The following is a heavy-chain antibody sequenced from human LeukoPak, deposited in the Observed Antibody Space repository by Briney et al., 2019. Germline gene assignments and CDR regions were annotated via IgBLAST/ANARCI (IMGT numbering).Heavy chain of an antibody. D-gene: IGHD1-26*01. CDR1: GYTFTSYY. CDR2: INPSGGST. J-gene: IGHJ4*02. V-gene: IGHV1-46*01. Sequence: EASVKVSCKASGYTFTSYYIHWVRQAPGQGLEWMGLINPSGGSTNYAQKFQGRVTMTRDTSISTAYMELSRLRSDDTAVYYCAREPRGKNIVGATSPDYWGQGTLVTVSS. CDR3: AREPRGKNIVGATSPDY.